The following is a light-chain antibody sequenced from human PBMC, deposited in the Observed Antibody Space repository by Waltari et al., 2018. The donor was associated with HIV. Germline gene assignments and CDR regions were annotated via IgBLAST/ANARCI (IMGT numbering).Light chain of an antibody. V-gene: IGLV3-1*01. Sequence: SYELTQPPSVSVSQGQTASIPSPGDKLGDKYACWYQQKPGQSPVLVIYQDSKRPSGIPERFSGSNSGNTATLTISGTQAMDEADYYCQAWDSSTYVVFGGGTKLTVL. J-gene: IGLJ2*01. CDR1: KLGDKY. CDR2: QDS. CDR3: QAWDSSTYVV.